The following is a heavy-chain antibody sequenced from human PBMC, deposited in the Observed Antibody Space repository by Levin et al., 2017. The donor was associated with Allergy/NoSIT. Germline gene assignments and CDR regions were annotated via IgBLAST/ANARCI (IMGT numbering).Heavy chain of an antibody. Sequence: ASVKVSCKASGYTFTSYGISWVRQAPGQGLEWMGWISAYNGNTNYAQKLQGRVTMTTDTSTSTAYMELRSLRSDDTAVYYCARGQDYDFWSGSMPYYYYYGMDGWGQGTTVTVSS. CDR2: ISAYNGNT. J-gene: IGHJ6*02. CDR1: GYTFTSYG. D-gene: IGHD3-3*01. CDR3: ARGQDYDFWSGSMPYYYYYGMDG. V-gene: IGHV1-18*01.